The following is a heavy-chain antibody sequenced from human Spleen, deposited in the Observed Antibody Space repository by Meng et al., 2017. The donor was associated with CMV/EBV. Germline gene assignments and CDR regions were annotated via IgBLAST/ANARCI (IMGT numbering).Heavy chain of an antibody. J-gene: IGHJ6*02. Sequence: GRHWVRQAPGKGLEWVAFIWNDGSNKYDADSVKGRFTISRDNSKNTVYLQMNSLGAEDTAVYYCAKDWGYGSGSYFEGYYYALDVWGQGTTVTVSS. D-gene: IGHD3-10*01. V-gene: IGHV3-30*02. CDR3: AKDWGYGSGSYFEGYYYALDV. CDR2: IWNDGSNK. CDR1: G.